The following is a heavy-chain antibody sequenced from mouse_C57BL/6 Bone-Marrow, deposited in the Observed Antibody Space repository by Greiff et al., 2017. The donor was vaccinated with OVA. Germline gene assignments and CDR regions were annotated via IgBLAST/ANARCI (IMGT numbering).Heavy chain of an antibody. D-gene: IGHD2-3*01. Sequence: EVHLVESGAELVRPGASVKLSCTASGFNIKDDYMHWVKQRPEQGLEWIGWIDPENGDTEYASKFQGKATITADTSSNTAYLQLSSLTSEDTAVYYGTRGNDGYPYYYAMDYWGQGTSVTVSS. V-gene: IGHV14-4*01. CDR2: IDPENGDT. CDR1: GFNIKDDY. CDR3: TRGNDGYPYYYAMDY. J-gene: IGHJ4*01.